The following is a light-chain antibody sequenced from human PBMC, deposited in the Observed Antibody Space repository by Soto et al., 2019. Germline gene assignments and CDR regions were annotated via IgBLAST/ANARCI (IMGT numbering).Light chain of an antibody. J-gene: IGLJ2*01. CDR2: RNN. CDR1: NSNIGSKY. Sequence: QSVLTQPPSASGTPGQRVTISCSGSNSNIGSKYVYWYQQLPGTAPKLLLYRNNQRPSGVPDRFSGSKSGTSASLAISGLRSEDEADYYCAASDNRLVGGPAFGGGTKLTVL. CDR3: AASDNRLVGGPA. V-gene: IGLV1-47*01.